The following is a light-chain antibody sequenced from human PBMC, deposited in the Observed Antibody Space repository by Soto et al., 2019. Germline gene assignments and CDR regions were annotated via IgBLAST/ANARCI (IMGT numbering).Light chain of an antibody. CDR2: DAS. CDR1: QTISNW. Sequence: DIQLTQSPSTLSAYVGARVTITCRASQTISNWLAWYQQRPGKAPQLLISDASRLESGVPSRFSGSGSGTEFTLTISSLQPDDSATYYCQQYKSYSPRTFGQGTKVDIK. J-gene: IGKJ1*01. V-gene: IGKV1-5*01. CDR3: QQYKSYSPRT.